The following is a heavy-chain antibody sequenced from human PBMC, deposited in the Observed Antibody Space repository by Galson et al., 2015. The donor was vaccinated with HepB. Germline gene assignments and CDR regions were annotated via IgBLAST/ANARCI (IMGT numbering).Heavy chain of an antibody. CDR3: AKSPGVYGDYFDY. D-gene: IGHD4-17*01. CDR1: YTFTSYY. J-gene: IGHJ4*02. V-gene: IGHV1-46*01. CDR2: INPSGGST. Sequence: YTFTSYYMHWVRQAPGQGLEWMGIINPSGGSTSYAQKFQGRVTMTRDTSTSTVYMELSSLRSEDTAVYYCAKSPGVYGDYFDYWGQGTLVTVSS.